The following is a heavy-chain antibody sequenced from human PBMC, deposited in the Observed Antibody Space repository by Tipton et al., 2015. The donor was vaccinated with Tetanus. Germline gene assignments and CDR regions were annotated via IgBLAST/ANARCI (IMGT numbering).Heavy chain of an antibody. CDR1: GFTFSSYG. Sequence: QLVQSGGGVVQPGRSLRLSCAASGFTFSSYGMHWVRQAPGKGLEWVAVISYDGSNKYYADSVKGRFTISRDNSKNTLYLQMNSLRAEDTAVYYCAKFGGSCTNGVCLDYWGQGTLVTVSS. CDR2: ISYDGSNK. J-gene: IGHJ4*02. CDR3: AKFGGSCTNGVCLDY. V-gene: IGHV3-30*18. D-gene: IGHD2-8*01.